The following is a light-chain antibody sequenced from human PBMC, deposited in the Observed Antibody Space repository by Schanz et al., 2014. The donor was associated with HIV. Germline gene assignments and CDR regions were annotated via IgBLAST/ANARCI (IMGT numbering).Light chain of an antibody. J-gene: IGKJ3*01. CDR1: QSVSGN. V-gene: IGKV3-15*01. CDR3: QHYGSS. Sequence: EIVMTQSPVTLSVSPGERATLSCRASQSVSGNLAWYQQKPGQAPRLLIYGASTRATDIPVRFSGSGSGTEFPLSISSLQSEDFAVYYCQHYGSSFGPGTKVDIK. CDR2: GAS.